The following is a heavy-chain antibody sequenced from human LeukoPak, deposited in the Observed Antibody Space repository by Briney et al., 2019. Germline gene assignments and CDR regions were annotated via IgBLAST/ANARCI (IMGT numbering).Heavy chain of an antibody. CDR2: ISGSGGST. CDR1: GFTFSSYA. D-gene: IGHD1-26*01. J-gene: IGHJ4*02. V-gene: IGHV3-23*01. CDR3: AKDQSGSYYGVGDY. Sequence: PGGSLRLSCAASGFTFSSYAMSWVRQAPGKGLEWVSAISGSGGSTYYADSVKGRFTISRDNSKNTLYLQMNSLRAEDMAVYYCAKDQSGSYYGVGDYWGQGTLVTVSS.